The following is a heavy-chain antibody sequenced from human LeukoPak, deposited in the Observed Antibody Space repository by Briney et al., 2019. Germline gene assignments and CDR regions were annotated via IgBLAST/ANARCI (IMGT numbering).Heavy chain of an antibody. D-gene: IGHD2-15*01. V-gene: IGHV3-33*06. CDR2: IWYDGSNK. CDR1: GFTFSSYG. J-gene: IGHJ4*02. CDR3: AKALGGGNYYDY. Sequence: GGSLRLSCAASGFTFSSYGMHWVRQAPGKGLEWVAVIWYDGSNKYYADSVKGRFTISRDNSKNTLYLQMNSLRAEDTAVYYCAKALGGGNYYDYWGQGTLVTVSS.